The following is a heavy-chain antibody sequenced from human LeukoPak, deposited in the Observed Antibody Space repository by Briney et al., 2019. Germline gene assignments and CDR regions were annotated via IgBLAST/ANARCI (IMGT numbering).Heavy chain of an antibody. J-gene: IGHJ4*02. Sequence: GGSLRLSCAASGFTFSTYGMHWVRRAPGKGLEWVAFIRNDGSTKYYADSVKGRFTLSRDNSKNTLYLQINSLRAEDTAMYYCARTHSSSWGITDYWGQGTLVTVSS. V-gene: IGHV3-30*02. CDR3: ARTHSSSWGITDY. D-gene: IGHD3-22*01. CDR1: GFTFSTYG. CDR2: IRNDGSTK.